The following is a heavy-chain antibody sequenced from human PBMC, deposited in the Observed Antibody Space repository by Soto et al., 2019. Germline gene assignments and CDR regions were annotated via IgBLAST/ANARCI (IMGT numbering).Heavy chain of an antibody. Sequence: SGTLSLTLTGPGGSLRRGSYYLGWIRPPPGKGLEWIGYIYYSGSTNYNPSLKSRVTISVDTSKNQFSLKLSSVTAADTAVYYCARAPDYYDSSGPFDYWGQGTLVTVSS. CDR1: GGSLRRGSYY. D-gene: IGHD3-22*01. CDR3: ARAPDYYDSSGPFDY. CDR2: IYYSGST. J-gene: IGHJ4*02. V-gene: IGHV4-61*01.